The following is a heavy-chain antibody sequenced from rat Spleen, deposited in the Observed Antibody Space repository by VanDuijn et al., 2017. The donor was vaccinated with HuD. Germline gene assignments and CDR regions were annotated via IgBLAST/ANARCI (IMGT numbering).Heavy chain of an antibody. J-gene: IGHJ4*01. D-gene: IGHD1-6*01. CDR3: ARGPYGSLMDA. CDR2: INTDGSRT. CDR1: GFTFSNYW. Sequence: EVQLVETGGGLVQPGRSLKLSCVASGFTFSNYWMHWLRQAPGKGLEWVASINTDGSRTYYRDSVKGRFTISRDNAKSTLYLQMDSLRSEDTATYYCARGPYGSLMDAWGQGASVTVSS. V-gene: IGHV5-58*01.